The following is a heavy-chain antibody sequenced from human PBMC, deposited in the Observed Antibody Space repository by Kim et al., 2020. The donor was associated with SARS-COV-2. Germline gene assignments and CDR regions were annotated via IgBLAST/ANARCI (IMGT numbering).Heavy chain of an antibody. CDR1: GFTFSSYA. Sequence: GGSLRLSCAASGFTFSSYAMHWVRQAPGKGLEWVAVISYDGSNKYYADSVKGRFTISRDNSKNTLYLQMNSLRAEDTAVYYCARRYCSSTSCWGTAIDYWGQGTLVTVSS. D-gene: IGHD2-2*01. CDR3: ARRYCSSTSCWGTAIDY. J-gene: IGHJ4*02. V-gene: IGHV3-30-3*01. CDR2: ISYDGSNK.